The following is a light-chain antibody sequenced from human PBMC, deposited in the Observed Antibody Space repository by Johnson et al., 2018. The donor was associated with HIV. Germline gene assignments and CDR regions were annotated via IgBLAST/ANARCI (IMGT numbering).Light chain of an antibody. Sequence: QSVLTQAPSASGTPGQRVTISCSGSSSNIGSNTVNWYQQLPGTAPKLLIYRNNQRPSGVPDRFSGSKSGTSASLAISGLQAEYEADYYCAAWDDSLNGSNYVFGTGTKVTVL. CDR3: AAWDDSLNGSNYV. CDR2: RNN. CDR1: SSNIGSNT. J-gene: IGLJ1*01. V-gene: IGLV1-44*01.